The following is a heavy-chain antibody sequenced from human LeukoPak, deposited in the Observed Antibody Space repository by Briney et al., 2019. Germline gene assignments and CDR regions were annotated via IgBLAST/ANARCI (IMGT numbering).Heavy chain of an antibody. Sequence: PSETLSLTCAVYGGSFSGYYWSWIRQPPGKGLEWIGEINHSGSTNYNPSLKSRVTISVNTSKNQFSLKLSAVTAADTAVYYCARCQGTTVVTNAHLFDYWGQGTLVTVSS. V-gene: IGHV4-34*01. CDR1: GGSFSGYY. D-gene: IGHD4-23*01. CDR3: ARCQGTTVVTNAHLFDY. J-gene: IGHJ4*02. CDR2: INHSGST.